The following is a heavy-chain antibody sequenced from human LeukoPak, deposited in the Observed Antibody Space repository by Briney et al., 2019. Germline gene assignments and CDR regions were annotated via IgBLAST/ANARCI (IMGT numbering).Heavy chain of an antibody. J-gene: IGHJ4*02. D-gene: IGHD6-13*01. CDR3: ARRAAAGNGGFDY. Sequence: SETLSLTCAVYGGSFSGYYWSWIRQPAGKGLEWIGRIYTSGNTNYNPSLKSRVTMSVDTSKNQFFLKMRSVTAADTAVYYCARRAAAGNGGFDYWGQGTLVTVSS. V-gene: IGHV4-59*10. CDR1: GGSFSGYY. CDR2: IYTSGNT.